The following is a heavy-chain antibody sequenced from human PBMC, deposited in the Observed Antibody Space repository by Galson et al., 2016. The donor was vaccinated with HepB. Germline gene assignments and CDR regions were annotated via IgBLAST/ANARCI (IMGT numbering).Heavy chain of an antibody. V-gene: IGHV1-69*13. J-gene: IGHJ4*02. Sequence: SVKVSCKASGGTFSSYAISWVRQAPGQGLEWMGRIIPIFGTANYAQKFQGRVTITADESTSTAYMELGSLKSEDTAVYYCARGLGSGSYFDYWGQGTLVTVSS. CDR2: IIPIFGTA. CDR1: GGTFSSYA. CDR3: ARGLGSGSYFDY. D-gene: IGHD3-10*01.